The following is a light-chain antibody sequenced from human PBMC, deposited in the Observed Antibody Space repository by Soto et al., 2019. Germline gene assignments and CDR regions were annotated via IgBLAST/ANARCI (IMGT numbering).Light chain of an antibody. V-gene: IGKV3-15*01. CDR3: QQYNNWART. Sequence: EIVMTQSPATLSVSPGERATLSCRASQSVSSNLAWYQQKPGQAPRLLIYGASTRATGIPARFGGSGSGTEFTLTISSLQSEDFAVYYCQQYNNWARTFGQGTKVDIK. CDR1: QSVSSN. J-gene: IGKJ1*01. CDR2: GAS.